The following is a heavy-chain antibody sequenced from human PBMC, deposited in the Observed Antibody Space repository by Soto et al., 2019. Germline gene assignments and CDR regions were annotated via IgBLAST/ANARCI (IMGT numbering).Heavy chain of an antibody. V-gene: IGHV3-30-3*01. CDR3: ARASGVRFDP. CDR2: ISYDGSNK. D-gene: IGHD3-10*01. Sequence: QVQLVESGGGVVQPGRSLRLSCAASGFTFSSYAMHWVRQAPGKGLEWMAVISYDGSNKYYADSVKGRFTISRDNSKNTLYLQMNSLRAEDTAVYYCARASGVRFDPWGQGTLVTLSS. CDR1: GFTFSSYA. J-gene: IGHJ5*02.